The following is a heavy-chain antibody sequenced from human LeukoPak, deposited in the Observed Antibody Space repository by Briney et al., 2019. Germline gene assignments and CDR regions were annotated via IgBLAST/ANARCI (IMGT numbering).Heavy chain of an antibody. CDR2: INHSGST. D-gene: IGHD6-25*01. J-gene: IGHJ4*02. CDR1: GGSFSGYY. Sequence: SETLSLTCAVYGGSFSGYYWSWIRQPPGKGLEWIGEINHSGSTNYNPSLKSRVTISVDTSKNQFSLKLSSVTAADTAVYYCARSRRRSGSGRAGFDYWGQGTLVTVSS. CDR3: ARSRRRSGSGRAGFDY. V-gene: IGHV4-34*01.